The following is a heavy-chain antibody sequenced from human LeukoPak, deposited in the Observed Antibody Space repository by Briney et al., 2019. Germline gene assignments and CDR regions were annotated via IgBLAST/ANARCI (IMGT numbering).Heavy chain of an antibody. J-gene: IGHJ4*02. D-gene: IGHD3-3*01. CDR2: ISGSGGST. Sequence: GGSLRLSCAASGFTFSSYAMSWVRQAPGKGLEWVSAISGSGGSTYYADSVKGRFTISRDNSKSTLYLQMNSLRAEDTAVYYCAKDQSQITIFGVVADYWGQGTLVTVSS. CDR1: GFTFSSYA. V-gene: IGHV3-23*01. CDR3: AKDQSQITIFGVVADY.